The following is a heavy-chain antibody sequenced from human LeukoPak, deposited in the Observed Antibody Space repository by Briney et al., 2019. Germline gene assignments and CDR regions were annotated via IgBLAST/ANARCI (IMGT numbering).Heavy chain of an antibody. CDR2: ISYDGSNK. D-gene: IGHD2-2*01. V-gene: IGHV3-30*18. J-gene: IGHJ4*02. Sequence: PGGSLRLSCAASGFTFSNDGMHWVRQAPGKGREGGAVISYDGSNKYYADSVKGRFAISRDNSKNTLYLQMTSLRAEDTAVYYCAKAYGYCTTTSCSHEEFDYWGQGTLVTVSS. CDR1: GFTFSNDG. CDR3: AKAYGYCTTTSCSHEEFDY.